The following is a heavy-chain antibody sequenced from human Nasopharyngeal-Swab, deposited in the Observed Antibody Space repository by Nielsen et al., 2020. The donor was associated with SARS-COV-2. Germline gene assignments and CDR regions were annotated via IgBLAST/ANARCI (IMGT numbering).Heavy chain of an antibody. CDR3: ARGRYYGDYDY. CDR2: INHIGST. J-gene: IGHJ4*02. Sequence: SETLSLTCAAYGGSFTTYSWIWIRQPPGKGLEWIGGINHIGSTNYNTYNPSLNSRVTISLATSKNQFSLTLTSVTAADTAIYFCARGRYYGDYDYWGQGALVTVSS. D-gene: IGHD4-17*01. V-gene: IGHV4-34*01. CDR1: GGSFTTYS.